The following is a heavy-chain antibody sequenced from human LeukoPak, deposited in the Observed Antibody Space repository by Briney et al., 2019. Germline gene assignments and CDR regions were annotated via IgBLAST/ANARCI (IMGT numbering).Heavy chain of an antibody. CDR3: TRLVGGYYYGWFDP. V-gene: IGHV3-73*01. CDR1: GFTFSGSA. D-gene: IGHD3-22*01. CDR2: IRSKANSYAT. J-gene: IGHJ5*02. Sequence: PGGSLKLSCAASGFTFSGSAMHWVRQASGKGLEWVGRIRSKANSYATAYAASVKGRFTISRDDSKNAAYLQMNSLKTEDTAVYYCTRLVGGYYYGWFDPWGQGTLVTVSS.